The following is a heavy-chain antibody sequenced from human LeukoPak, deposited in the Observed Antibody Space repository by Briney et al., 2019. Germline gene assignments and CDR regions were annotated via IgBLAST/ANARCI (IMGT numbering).Heavy chain of an antibody. V-gene: IGHV3-53*01. CDR1: GFTVSGNY. CDR3: ARASYYGAPFDI. D-gene: IGHD4/OR15-4a*01. Sequence: GGSLRLSCAASGFTVSGNYMNWVRQAPGKGLEWVSVIYSGGSTTYYADSVKGRFTISRDNSKNTPYLQMNSLRAEDTAVYYCARASYYGAPFDIWGQGTMVTVSS. J-gene: IGHJ3*02. CDR2: IYSGGSTT.